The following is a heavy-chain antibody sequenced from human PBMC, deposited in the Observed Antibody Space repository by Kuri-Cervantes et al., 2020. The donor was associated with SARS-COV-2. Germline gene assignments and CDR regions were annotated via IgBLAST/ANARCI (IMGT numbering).Heavy chain of an antibody. CDR1: GGIFSSYS. CDR3: ARGGPITIFGVVTKRFDY. V-gene: IGHV1-69*02. CDR2: IIPILGIA. J-gene: IGHJ4*02. D-gene: IGHD3-3*01. Sequence: SVKVSCKASGGIFSSYSISWVRQAPGQGLEWMGRIIPILGIANYAQKFQGRVTITADKSTSTAYMELSSLRSEDTAVYYCARGGPITIFGVVTKRFDYWGQGTLVTVSS.